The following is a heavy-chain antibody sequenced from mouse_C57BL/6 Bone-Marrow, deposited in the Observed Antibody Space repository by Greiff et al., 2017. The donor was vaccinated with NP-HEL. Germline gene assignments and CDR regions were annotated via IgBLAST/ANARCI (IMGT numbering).Heavy chain of an antibody. CDR3: ARDYGYDEVDY. J-gene: IGHJ2*01. D-gene: IGHD2-2*01. CDR1: GFTFSSYA. CDR2: ISDGGSYT. V-gene: IGHV5-4*01. Sequence: EVNVVESGGGLVKPGGSLKLSCAASGFTFSSYAMSWVRQTPEKRLEWVATISDGGSYTYYPDNVKGRFTISRDNAKNNLYLQMSHLKSEDTAMYYCARDYGYDEVDYWGQGTTLTVSS.